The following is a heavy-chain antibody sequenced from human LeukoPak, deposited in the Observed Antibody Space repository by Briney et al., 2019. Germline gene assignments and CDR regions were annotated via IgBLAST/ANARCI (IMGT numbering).Heavy chain of an antibody. J-gene: IGHJ4*02. CDR2: INPSGGST. CDR1: GYTFTSYY. Sequence: ASVKVSCRASGYTFTSYYMNWVRQGPGPGLEWMGIINPSGGSTSYAQKFQGRVTMTRDMSTSTVYMELSSLRSEDTAVYYCARGQLPTVTTLFDYWGQGTLVTVSS. D-gene: IGHD4-17*01. CDR3: ARGQLPTVTTLFDY. V-gene: IGHV1-46*01.